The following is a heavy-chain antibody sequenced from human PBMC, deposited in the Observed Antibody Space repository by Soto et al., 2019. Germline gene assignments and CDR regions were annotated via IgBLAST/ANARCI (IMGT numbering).Heavy chain of an antibody. Sequence: EVQLVESGGGLVQPGGSLRLSCAASGVTFSSYSMNWVRQAPGKGLEWVSYISSSSSTIYYADSVKGRFTISRDNANNSLYLPMNSLRDEDTAVYYCARDRYYYDSSGYAISDYWGQGTLVTVSS. D-gene: IGHD3-22*01. V-gene: IGHV3-48*02. J-gene: IGHJ4*02. CDR2: ISSSSSTI. CDR1: GVTFSSYS. CDR3: ARDRYYYDSSGYAISDY.